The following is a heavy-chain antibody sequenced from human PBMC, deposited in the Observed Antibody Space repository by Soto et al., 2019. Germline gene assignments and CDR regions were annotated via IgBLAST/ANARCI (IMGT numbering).Heavy chain of an antibody. V-gene: IGHV3-23*01. J-gene: IGHJ4*02. CDR1: GFTFSSYA. D-gene: IGHD3-3*01. Sequence: GESLKISCAASGFTFSSYAMSWVRQAPGKGLEWVSAISGSGGSTYYADSVKGRFTISRDNSKNTLYLQMNSLRAEDTAVYYCAKPPPGIFGVVDYFDYWGQGTLVTVSS. CDR2: ISGSGGST. CDR3: AKPPPGIFGVVDYFDY.